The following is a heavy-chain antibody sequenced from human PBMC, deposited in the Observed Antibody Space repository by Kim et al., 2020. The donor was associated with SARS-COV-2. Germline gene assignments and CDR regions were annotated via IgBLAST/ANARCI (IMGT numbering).Heavy chain of an antibody. D-gene: IGHD6-13*01. V-gene: IGHV3-64D*09. CDR3: VKSRLDSSSWYHY. CDR2: ISSNGGST. J-gene: IGHJ4*02. CDR1: GFTFSSYA. Sequence: GGSLRLSCSPSGFTFSSYAMHWVRQAPGKGLEYVSAISSNGGSTYYADSVKGRFTISRDNSKNTLYLQMSSLRAEDTAVYYCVKSRLDSSSWYHYWGQGTLVTVSS.